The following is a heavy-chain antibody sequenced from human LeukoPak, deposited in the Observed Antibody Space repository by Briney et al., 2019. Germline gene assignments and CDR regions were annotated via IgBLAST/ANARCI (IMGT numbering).Heavy chain of an antibody. CDR3: ATIKRGNIFGFFDF. V-gene: IGHV4-59*11. Sequence: SETLSLTCTVSGGSISSHYWSWVRQPPGKGLEWIGYVLDNVRTKDNPSLNSRFTLSADTSKNQFSLRLTSVTAADTAVYYCATIKRGNIFGFFDFWGQGVLVTVSS. CDR1: GGSISSHY. D-gene: IGHD5-18*01. CDR2: VLDNVRT. J-gene: IGHJ4*02.